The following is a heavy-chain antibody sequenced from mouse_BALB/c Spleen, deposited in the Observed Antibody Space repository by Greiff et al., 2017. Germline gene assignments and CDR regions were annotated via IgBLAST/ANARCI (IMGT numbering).Heavy chain of an antibody. CDR1: GFSLTSYG. CDR3: ARNRLPYYAMDY. CDR2: IWSGGST. J-gene: IGHJ4*01. D-gene: IGHD5-5*01. V-gene: IGHV2-2*02. Sequence: QVHVKQSGPGLVQPSQSLSITCTVSGFSLTSYGVHWVRQSPGKGLEWLGVIWSGGSTDYNAAFISRLSISKDNSKSQVFFKMNSLQANDTAIYYCARNRLPYYAMDYWGQGTSVTVSS.